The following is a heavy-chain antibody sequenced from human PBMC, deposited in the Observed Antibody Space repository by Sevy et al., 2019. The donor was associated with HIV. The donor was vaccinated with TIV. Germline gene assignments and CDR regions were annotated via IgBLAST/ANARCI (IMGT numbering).Heavy chain of an antibody. J-gene: IGHJ5*02. Sequence: GGSLRLSCAASGFTFDDYAMHWVRQAPGKGLEWVCGISWNSGSIGYADSVKGRFTISRDNAKNSLYLQMNSRRAEDTALYYCAKSPRYDILSGSFDPWGQGTLVTVSS. CDR3: AKSPRYDILSGSFDP. D-gene: IGHD3-9*01. CDR1: GFTFDDYA. CDR2: ISWNSGSI. V-gene: IGHV3-9*01.